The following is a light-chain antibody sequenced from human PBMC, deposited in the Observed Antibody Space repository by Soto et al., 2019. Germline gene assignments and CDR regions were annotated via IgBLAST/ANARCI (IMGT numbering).Light chain of an antibody. CDR3: QQYGFSPIS. V-gene: IGKV3-20*01. CDR2: GAS. J-gene: IGKJ5*01. CDR1: QSVSRNY. Sequence: SVLTQSPGTLSLSPGEKATLSCRASQSVSRNYLAWYQQKPGQAPRLLIYGASSRATGIPERFSGSGSGTDFTLTITRLEPEDFAVYSCQQYGFSPISFGQGTRLEIK.